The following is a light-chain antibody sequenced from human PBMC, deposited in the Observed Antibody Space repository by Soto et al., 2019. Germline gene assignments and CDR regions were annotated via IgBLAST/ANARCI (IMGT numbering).Light chain of an antibody. Sequence: EIVMTQSPATLSVFPGEIATLSCRASQSVSSNLAWYQQRPGQAPSLLIYGASTRATGIPARFSGSVSGTEFTLTISSLQSEDFAVYYCQQYNNWPPATFGQGTKVEIK. CDR3: QQYNNWPPAT. CDR2: GAS. J-gene: IGKJ1*01. CDR1: QSVSSN. V-gene: IGKV3-15*01.